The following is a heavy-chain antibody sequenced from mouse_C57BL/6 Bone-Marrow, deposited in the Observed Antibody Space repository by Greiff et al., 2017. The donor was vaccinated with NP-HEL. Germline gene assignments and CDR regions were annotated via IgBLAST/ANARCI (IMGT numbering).Heavy chain of an antibody. V-gene: IGHV5-4*01. CDR3: ARGNIYDGYYAMDY. CDR1: GFTFSSYA. CDR2: ISDGGSYT. J-gene: IGHJ4*01. Sequence: EVHLVESGGGLVKPGGSLKLSCAASGFTFSSYAMSWVRQTPEKRLEWVATISDGGSYTYYPDNVKGRFTISRDNAKNNLYLQMSHLKSEDTAMYYCARGNIYDGYYAMDYWGQGTSVTVSS. D-gene: IGHD2-3*01.